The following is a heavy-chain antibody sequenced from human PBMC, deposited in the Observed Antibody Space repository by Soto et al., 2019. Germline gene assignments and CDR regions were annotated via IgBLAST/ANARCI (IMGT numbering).Heavy chain of an antibody. CDR2: IDPGESDT. Sequence: PGESLKLSCNGSGYSFTDYWIGWVRQMPGKGLERMGNIDPGESDTKYSPSFQGQVTISVDKSISTAYLQWTSLKASDAAMYYCAGHKGYYDIDHLPFDIWVQGTMVTVSS. D-gene: IGHD3-9*01. CDR3: AGHKGYYDIDHLPFDI. V-gene: IGHV5-51*01. CDR1: GYSFTDYW. J-gene: IGHJ3*02.